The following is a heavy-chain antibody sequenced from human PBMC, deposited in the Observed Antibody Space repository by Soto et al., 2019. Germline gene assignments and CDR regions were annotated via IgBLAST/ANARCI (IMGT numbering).Heavy chain of an antibody. D-gene: IGHD5-12*01. CDR3: ERAGHRYVAHTWLDP. V-gene: IGHV4-31*03. CDR2: IYYSGST. CDR1: GGSISSGGYY. J-gene: IGHJ5*02. Sequence: SETLSLTCTVSGGSISSGGYYWSWIRQHPGKGLEWIGYIYYSGSTYYNPSLKSRVTISVDTSKNQFSLRLSSVTAADTAVYYCERAGHRYVAHTWLDPWGQGTLVTVYS.